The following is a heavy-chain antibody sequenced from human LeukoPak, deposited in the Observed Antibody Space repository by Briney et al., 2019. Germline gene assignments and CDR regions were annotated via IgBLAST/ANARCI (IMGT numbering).Heavy chain of an antibody. CDR3: AKGRLVPAALLDY. Sequence: GGSLRLSCAASGFTFAGYAMSWVRQGPGKGLEWVSDISGGGDTTYYADSVKGRFTISRDNSKNTLYMQMNSLRAEDTAVYYCAKGRLVPAALLDYWGQGTLVTVSS. CDR1: GFTFAGYA. J-gene: IGHJ4*02. CDR2: ISGGGDTT. D-gene: IGHD2-2*01. V-gene: IGHV3-23*01.